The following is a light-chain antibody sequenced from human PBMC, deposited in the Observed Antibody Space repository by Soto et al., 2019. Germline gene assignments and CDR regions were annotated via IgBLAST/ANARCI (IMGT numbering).Light chain of an antibody. CDR2: AAS. Sequence: DIQMAQSPSSLSASVGDRVTITCRASQAITNDLSWYQQKPGEPPKRLIYAASTLHSGVPSRFSGSASGTEFTLTISSLQPEDFATYFCLQHNSYPRTFGQGTKVDIK. CDR1: QAITND. V-gene: IGKV1-17*01. CDR3: LQHNSYPRT. J-gene: IGKJ1*01.